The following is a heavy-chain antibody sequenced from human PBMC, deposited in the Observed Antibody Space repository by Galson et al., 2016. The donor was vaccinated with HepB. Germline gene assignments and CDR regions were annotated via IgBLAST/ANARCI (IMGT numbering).Heavy chain of an antibody. CDR1: LFSFSTYT. V-gene: IGHV3-21*01. D-gene: IGHD2-21*02. Sequence: SLRLSCAASLFSFSTYTIDWLRQAPGKGLEWVSSISGTSTYIYYSDSERGRLTISRDNAKSSLYLHMSSLRAEDTAVYYCATSGGGYHFYYDYWGQGTLVTGSS. J-gene: IGHJ4*02. CDR2: ISGTSTYI. CDR3: ATSGGGYHFYYDY.